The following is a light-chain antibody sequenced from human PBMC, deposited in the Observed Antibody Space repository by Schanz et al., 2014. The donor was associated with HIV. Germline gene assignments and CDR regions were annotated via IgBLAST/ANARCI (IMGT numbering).Light chain of an antibody. V-gene: IGKV3-20*01. J-gene: IGKJ4*01. Sequence: EIVLTQSPGTLSLSPGERATLSCRASQSVGSNYLAWYQQKPGQAPRLLIYDASNRANGIPARFSGSGSGTDFTLTISRLEPEDFAVYYCQQYGSSPLTFGGGSKVEI. CDR3: QQYGSSPLT. CDR2: DAS. CDR1: QSVGSNY.